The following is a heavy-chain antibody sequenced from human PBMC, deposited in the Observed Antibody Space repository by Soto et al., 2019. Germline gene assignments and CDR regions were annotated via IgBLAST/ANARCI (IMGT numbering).Heavy chain of an antibody. CDR1: GYTFTDYY. J-gene: IGHJ4*02. V-gene: IGHV1-2*02. Sequence: GASVKVSCEASGYTFTDYYMHWVRQAPGQGLEWMGWINANSGGTNYPQKFQGRVTMTRDTSISTAYMELSSLRSDDTAVYYCASGGSSNWPDFWGQGTLVTVSS. CDR2: INANSGGT. CDR3: ASGGSSNWPDF. D-gene: IGHD6-13*01.